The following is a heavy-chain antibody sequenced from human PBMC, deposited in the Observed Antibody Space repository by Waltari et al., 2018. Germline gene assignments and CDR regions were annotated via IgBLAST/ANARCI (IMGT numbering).Heavy chain of an antibody. CDR1: GGPFSSTSYY. J-gene: IGHJ4*02. CDR2: VFYNGDT. CDR3: ARRMVTTGYFDY. V-gene: IGHV4-39*01. Sequence: QVQLQESGPGLVKPSEPLSLTCTVSGGPFSSTSYYWGWIRQPPGKGLEWIGYVFYNGDTYYNPSLKSRVTISIDTSKNQFSLKLTSVTAADTAVYHCARRMVTTGYFDYWGQGTLVTVSS. D-gene: IGHD4-4*01.